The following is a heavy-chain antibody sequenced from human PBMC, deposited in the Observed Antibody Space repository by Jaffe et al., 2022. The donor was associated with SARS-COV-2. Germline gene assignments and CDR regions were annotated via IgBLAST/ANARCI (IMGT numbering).Heavy chain of an antibody. CDR3: ARDTYYYDSSGNFDY. Sequence: EVQLVESGGGLVKPGGSLRLSCAASGFTFSSYSMNWVRQAPGKGLEWVSSISSSSSYIYYADSVKGRFTISRDNAKNSLYLQMNSLRAEDTAVYYCARDTYYYDSSGNFDYWGQGTLVTVSS. CDR2: ISSSSSYI. V-gene: IGHV3-21*01. D-gene: IGHD3-22*01. CDR1: GFTFSSYS. J-gene: IGHJ4*02.